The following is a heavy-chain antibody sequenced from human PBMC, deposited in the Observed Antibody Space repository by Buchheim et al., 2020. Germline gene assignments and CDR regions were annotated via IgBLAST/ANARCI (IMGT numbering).Heavy chain of an antibody. Sequence: QVQLVQSGAEVKKPGASVKVSCRASGYTFTAYDMHWVRQAPGQGLEWMGEINPYSGGTHYAQNFQGRVTMTRDTSINTAYMELSRLRSDDRAVYYCVRIPSTTAKVAYWGQGTL. CDR3: VRIPSTTAKVAY. CDR1: GYTFTAYD. D-gene: IGHD1-26*01. CDR2: INPYSGGT. J-gene: IGHJ4*02. V-gene: IGHV1-2*02.